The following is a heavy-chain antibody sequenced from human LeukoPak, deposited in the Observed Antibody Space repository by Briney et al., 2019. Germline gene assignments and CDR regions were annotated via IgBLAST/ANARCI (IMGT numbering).Heavy chain of an antibody. D-gene: IGHD5-18*01. Sequence: SETLSLTCTVSGGSISSGSSYWSWIRQPAGKGLEWIGRIYTSGTTNYNPSLKSRVTISVDTSKNQFSLKLSSVTAADTAVYYCARGYSYGYYYYGMDVWGQGTTVTVSS. CDR3: ARGYSYGYYYYGMDV. J-gene: IGHJ6*02. V-gene: IGHV4-61*02. CDR2: IYTSGTT. CDR1: GGSISSGSSY.